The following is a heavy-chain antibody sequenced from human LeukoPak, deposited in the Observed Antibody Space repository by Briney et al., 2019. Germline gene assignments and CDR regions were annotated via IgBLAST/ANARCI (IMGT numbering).Heavy chain of an antibody. J-gene: IGHJ4*02. CDR1: GFKLIGYS. CDR2: INSSSGTI. CDR3: AKEGDNTGYRYFDD. D-gene: IGHD3-22*01. Sequence: GGSLRLSCAASGFKLIGYSMNWVRQAPGKGLEWVSYINSSSGTIVYADSVKGRFTISRDNAKNSLYLQMNSLRAEDTAVYYCAKEGDNTGYRYFDDWGQGTLVTVSS. V-gene: IGHV3-48*04.